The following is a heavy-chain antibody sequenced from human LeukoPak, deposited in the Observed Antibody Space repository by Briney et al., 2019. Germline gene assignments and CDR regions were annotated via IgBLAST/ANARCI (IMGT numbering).Heavy chain of an antibody. V-gene: IGHV4-4*07. CDR3: ARELRFLERGRFDY. J-gene: IGHJ4*02. CDR2: IYTSGST. Sequence: SEALSLTCTVSGGSISSYYRSWIRQPAGKGLEWIGRIYTSGSTNYNPSLKSRVTMSVDTSKNQFSLKLSSVTAADTAVYYCARELRFLERGRFDYWGQGTLVTVSS. CDR1: GGSISSYY. D-gene: IGHD3-3*01.